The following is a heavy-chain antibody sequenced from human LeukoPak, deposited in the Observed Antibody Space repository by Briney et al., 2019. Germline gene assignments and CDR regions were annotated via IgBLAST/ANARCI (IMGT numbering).Heavy chain of an antibody. Sequence: PSETLSLTCGVYDGSLSDYHWGWIRQPPGKGLEWIGEINHSGSTNYNPSLKSRVIILLDTSKNQFSLNLSSVTAADTAVYYCARRPRGIIIKSWFDSWGQGTLVTVSA. J-gene: IGHJ5*01. CDR3: ARRPRGIIIKSWFDS. CDR2: INHSGST. CDR1: DGSLSDYH. V-gene: IGHV4-34*01. D-gene: IGHD3-10*01.